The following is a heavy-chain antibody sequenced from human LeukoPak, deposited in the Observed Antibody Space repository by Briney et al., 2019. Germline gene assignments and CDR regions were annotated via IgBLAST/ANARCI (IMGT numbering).Heavy chain of an antibody. CDR2: INTNTGNP. CDR3: ARWGYGSGSYGNFDY. J-gene: IGHJ4*02. Sequence: GASVKVSCKASGYTFTSYVMNWVRQAPGQGLEWMGWINTNTGNPTYAQGFTGRFVFSLDTSVSTAYLQISSLKAEDTAMYYCARWGYGSGSYGNFDYWGQGTLVTVSS. D-gene: IGHD3-10*01. CDR1: GYTFTSYV. V-gene: IGHV7-4-1*02.